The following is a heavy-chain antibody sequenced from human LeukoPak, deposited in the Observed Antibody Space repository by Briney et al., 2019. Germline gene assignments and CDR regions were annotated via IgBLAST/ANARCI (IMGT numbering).Heavy chain of an antibody. V-gene: IGHV3-23*01. Sequence: GGSLRLSCAASGFTFSAYALSWVRQAPGKGLEWVSFISDSGDLTYYADSVRGRFTISRDNYRNTLFLQMDSLRAEDTAVYYCANDNLSWGRGTLVTVSS. CDR1: GFTFSAYA. J-gene: IGHJ5*02. CDR3: ANDNLS. CDR2: ISDSGDLT.